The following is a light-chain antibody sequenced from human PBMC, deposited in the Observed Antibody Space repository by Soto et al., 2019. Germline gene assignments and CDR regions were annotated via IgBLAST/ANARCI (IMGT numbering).Light chain of an antibody. V-gene: IGLV2-14*01. J-gene: IGLJ1*01. CDR1: SSDVGDYTY. CDR2: DVS. Sequence: QSVLTQPASVSGSPGQSIAISCTGTSSDVGDYTYVSWYQQHPGKAPKLMIYDVSNRPSGVSNRCSGSKSGNTASLTISGLQAEDEGDYYCSSYTSSSTFVFGTGTKLTVL. CDR3: SSYTSSSTFV.